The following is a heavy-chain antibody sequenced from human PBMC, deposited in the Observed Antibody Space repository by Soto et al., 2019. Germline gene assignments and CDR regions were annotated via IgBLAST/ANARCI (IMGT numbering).Heavy chain of an antibody. D-gene: IGHD2-15*01. CDR1: GDSISSVYYF. V-gene: IGHV4-30-4*01. CDR2: IYKSATT. J-gene: IGHJ5*01. Sequence: SETLSLTCSVSGDSISSVYYFWAWIRQPPGQALEYIGYIYKSATTYYNPSFESRVAISLDTSKSQFSLNVTSVTAADTAVYFCARGRYCLTGRCFPNWFDSWGQGTLVTVSS. CDR3: ARGRYCLTGRCFPNWFDS.